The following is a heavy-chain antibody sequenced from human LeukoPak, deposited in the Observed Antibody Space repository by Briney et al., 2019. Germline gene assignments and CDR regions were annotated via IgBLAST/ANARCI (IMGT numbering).Heavy chain of an antibody. CDR3: AKDGYYYDSSGPGDDY. D-gene: IGHD3-22*01. CDR1: GFTFSSYA. CDR2: ISGSGGST. V-gene: IGHV3-23*01. J-gene: IGHJ4*02. Sequence: GESLKISCKGSGFTFSSYAMSWVRQAPGKGLEWVSAISGSGGSTYYADSVKGRFTISRDNSKNTLYLQMNSLRAEDTAVYYCAKDGYYYDSSGPGDDYWGQGTLVTVSS.